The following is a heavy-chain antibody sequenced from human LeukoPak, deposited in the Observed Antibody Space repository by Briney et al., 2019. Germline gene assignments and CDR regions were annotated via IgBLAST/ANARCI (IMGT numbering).Heavy chain of an antibody. D-gene: IGHD3-10*01. CDR3: AREIWFVIDAFDI. V-gene: IGHV1-18*01. CDR1: GYTFTSYG. CDR2: ISAYNGNT. J-gene: IGHJ3*02. Sequence: ASVKVSCKACGYTFTSYGISWVRQAPGQGLEWMGWISAYNGNTNYAQKLQGRVTMTTDTSTSTAYMELRSLRSDDTALYYCAREIWFVIDAFDIWGQGTMVTVAS.